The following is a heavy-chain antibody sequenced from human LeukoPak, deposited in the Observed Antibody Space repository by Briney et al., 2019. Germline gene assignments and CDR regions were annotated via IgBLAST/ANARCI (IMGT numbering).Heavy chain of an antibody. V-gene: IGHV4-4*02. CDR2: IHHSGST. CDR1: GGSISSGNW. J-gene: IGHJ4*02. CDR3: WHSGYESGFDY. D-gene: IGHD5-12*01. Sequence: SDTLSLTCAVSGGSISSGNWWSWVRQPPGKGLEWIGEIHHSGSTNYNPSLKSRVTISVDNSKNQFSLKVRSVTAADTAVYYCWHSGYESGFDYWGQGTLVTVSS.